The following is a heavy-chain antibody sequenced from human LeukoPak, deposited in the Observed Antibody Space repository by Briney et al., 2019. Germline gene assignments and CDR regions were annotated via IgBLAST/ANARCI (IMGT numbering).Heavy chain of an antibody. CDR2: MNPNSGNT. CDR3: ARYIKDCSGGSCYFAIDY. V-gene: IGHV1-8*01. Sequence: ASVKVSCKASGYTFTSYDINWVRQATGQGLEWMGWMNPNSGNTGYAQKFQGRVTMTRNTSISTAYMELSSLRSEDTAVYYCARYIKDCSGGSCYFAIDYWGQGTLVTVSS. J-gene: IGHJ4*02. CDR1: GYTFTSYD. D-gene: IGHD2-15*01.